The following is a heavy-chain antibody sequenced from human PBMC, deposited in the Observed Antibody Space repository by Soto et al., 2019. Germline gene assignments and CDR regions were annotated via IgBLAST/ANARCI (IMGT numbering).Heavy chain of an antibody. CDR3: AHIYRFLEWLYGPDWFDP. D-gene: IGHD3-3*01. CDR1: GFSLSTSGVG. Sequence: SGPTLVNPTQTLTLTCTFSGFSLSTSGVGVGWIRQPPGKALEWLALIYWDDDKRYSPSLKSRLTITKDTSKNQVVLTMTNMDPVDTATYYCAHIYRFLEWLYGPDWFDPWGQGTLVTVSS. CDR2: IYWDDDK. J-gene: IGHJ5*02. V-gene: IGHV2-5*02.